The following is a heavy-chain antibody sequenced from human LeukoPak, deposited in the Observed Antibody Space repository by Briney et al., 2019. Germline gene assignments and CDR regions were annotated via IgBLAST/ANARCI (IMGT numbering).Heavy chain of an antibody. CDR1: GDSTAGRY. Sequence: SETLSLTCSVSGDSTAGRYWSWIRQSPGKGLEWLGLVYKSGDINYHPPFRSRLSVSLDRSKTQVSLRLRSVTAADTAVYYCASGKYFYDDPASLNRASRTALDLWARGTMVIVSS. D-gene: IGHD3-16*01. V-gene: IGHV4-59*11. J-gene: IGHJ3*01. CDR2: VYKSGDI. CDR3: ASGKYFYDDPASLNRASRTALDL.